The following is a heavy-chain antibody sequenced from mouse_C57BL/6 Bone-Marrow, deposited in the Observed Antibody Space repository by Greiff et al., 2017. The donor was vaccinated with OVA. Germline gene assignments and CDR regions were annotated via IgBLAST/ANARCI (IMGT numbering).Heavy chain of an antibody. J-gene: IGHJ4*01. V-gene: IGHV1-4*01. CDR3: ASPGGHYYGSSYAMDY. Sequence: VKVVESGAELARPGASVKMSCKASGYTFTSYTMHWVKQRPGQGLEWIGYINPSSGYTKYNQKFKDKATLTADKSSSTAYMQLSSLTSEDSAVYYCASPGGHYYGSSYAMDYWGQGTSVTVSS. D-gene: IGHD1-1*01. CDR1: GYTFTSYT. CDR2: INPSSGYT.